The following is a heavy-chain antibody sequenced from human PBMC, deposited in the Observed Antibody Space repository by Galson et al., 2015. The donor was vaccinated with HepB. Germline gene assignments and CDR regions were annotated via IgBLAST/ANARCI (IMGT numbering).Heavy chain of an antibody. CDR1: GGTFSSYA. V-gene: IGHV1-69*13. D-gene: IGHD2-21*01. CDR3: ARGVIAITKRGGSFDY. J-gene: IGHJ4*02. CDR2: IIPIFGTA. Sequence: SVKVSCKASGGTFSSYAISWVRQAPGQGLEWMGGIIPIFGTANYARKFQGRVTITADESTSTAYMELSSLRSEDTAVYYCARGVIAITKRGGSFDYWGQGTLVTVSS.